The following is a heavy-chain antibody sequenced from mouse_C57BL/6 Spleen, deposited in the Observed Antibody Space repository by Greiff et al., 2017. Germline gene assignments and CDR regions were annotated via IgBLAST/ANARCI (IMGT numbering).Heavy chain of an antibody. CDR2: IDPSDSYT. V-gene: IGHV1-59*01. CDR3: AREDGYPFAY. Sequence: QVQLKQPGAELVRPGTSVKLSCKASGYTFTSYWMHWVKQRPGQGLEWIGVIDPSDSYTNYNQKFKGKATLTVDTSSSTAYMQLSSLTSEDSEVYYCAREDGYPFAYWGQGTLVTVSA. J-gene: IGHJ3*01. D-gene: IGHD2-3*01. CDR1: GYTFTSYW.